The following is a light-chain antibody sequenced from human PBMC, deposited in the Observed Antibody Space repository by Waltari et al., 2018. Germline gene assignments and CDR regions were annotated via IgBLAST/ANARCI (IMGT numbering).Light chain of an antibody. J-gene: IGKJ4*01. V-gene: IGKV3-20*01. CDR3: QQYGSSPLT. CDR1: QSVSSSY. Sequence: EIVSTQSPGTLSLSPGERATLSCRASQSVSSSYLAWYQQKPGQAPRLLIYGASSRAPGIPDRFSGSGSGTDFTLTISRLEPEDFAVYYCQQYGSSPLTFGGGTKVEIK. CDR2: GAS.